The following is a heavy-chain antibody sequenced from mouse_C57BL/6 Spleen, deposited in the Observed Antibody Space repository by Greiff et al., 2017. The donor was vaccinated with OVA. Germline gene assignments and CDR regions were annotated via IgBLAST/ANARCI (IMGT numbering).Heavy chain of an antibody. CDR1: GFTFSSYA. CDR2: ISSGGDYI. CDR3: TSDYYGSGAY. D-gene: IGHD1-1*01. J-gene: IGHJ3*01. V-gene: IGHV5-9-1*02. Sequence: EVQRVESGEGLVKPGGSLKLSCAASGFTFSSYAMSWVRQTPEKRLEWVAYISSGGDYIYYADTVKGRFTISRDNARNTLYLQMSSLKSEDTAMYYCTSDYYGSGAYWGQGTLVTVSA.